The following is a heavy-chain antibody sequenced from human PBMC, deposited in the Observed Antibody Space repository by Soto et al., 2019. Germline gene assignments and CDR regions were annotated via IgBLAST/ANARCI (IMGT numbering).Heavy chain of an antibody. CDR2: ISGSGGST. J-gene: IGHJ3*02. CDR1: GFTFSSYA. Sequence: GGSLRLSCAASGFTFSSYAMSWVRQAPGKGLEWVSAISGSGGSTYYADSVKGRFTISRDNSKNTLYLQMNSLRAEDTAVYYCARIVARGGGMGDAFDIWGQGTMVTVSS. V-gene: IGHV3-23*01. CDR3: ARIVARGGGMGDAFDI. D-gene: IGHD2-21*01.